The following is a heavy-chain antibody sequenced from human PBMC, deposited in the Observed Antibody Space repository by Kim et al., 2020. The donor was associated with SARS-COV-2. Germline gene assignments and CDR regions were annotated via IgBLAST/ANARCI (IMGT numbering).Heavy chain of an antibody. CDR1: GGSFSGYY. D-gene: IGHD2-2*01. CDR3: ARGRSSRYCSSTSCSSFDY. J-gene: IGHJ4*02. V-gene: IGHV4-34*01. CDR2: INHSGST. Sequence: SETLSLTCAVYGGSFSGYYWSWIRQPPGKGLEWIGEINHSGSTNYNPSLKSRVTISVDTSKNQFSLKLSSVTAADTAVYYCARGRSSRYCSSTSCSSFDYWGQGTLVTVSS.